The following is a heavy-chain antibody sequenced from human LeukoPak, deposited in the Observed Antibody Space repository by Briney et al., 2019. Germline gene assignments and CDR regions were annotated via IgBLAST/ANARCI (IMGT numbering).Heavy chain of an antibody. V-gene: IGHV3-66*01. D-gene: IGHD6-13*01. J-gene: IGHJ4*02. CDR3: ARSQWYSSSWYGDAGPYYY. CDR2: IYSGGST. Sequence: GGSLRLSCAASGFTVSSNYMSWVRQAPGKGLEWVSVIYSGGSTYYADSVKGRFTISRDNSKNTLYLQMSSLRAEDTAVYYCARSQWYSSSWYGDAGPYYYWGQGTLVTVSS. CDR1: GFTVSSNY.